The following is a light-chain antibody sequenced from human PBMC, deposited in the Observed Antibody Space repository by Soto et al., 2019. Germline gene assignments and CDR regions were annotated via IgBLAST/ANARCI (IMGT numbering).Light chain of an antibody. CDR1: QSVNNY. V-gene: IGKV3-20*01. CDR3: QQYGSSRWT. CDR2: DAS. Sequence: EIVLTQAPSTLSLSPGERGTRSCRASQSVNNYLGWYQQKPGQAPRLLIYDASNRATGIPARFSGSGSGTDFTLTISRLEPEDFAVYYCQQYGSSRWTFGQGTKVDIK. J-gene: IGKJ1*01.